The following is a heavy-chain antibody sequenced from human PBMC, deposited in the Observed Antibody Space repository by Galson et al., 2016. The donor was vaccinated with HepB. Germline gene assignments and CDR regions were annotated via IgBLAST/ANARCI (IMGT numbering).Heavy chain of an antibody. Sequence: SVKVSCKASGGTFSNFAITWLRQAPGQGLEWMGGFIPMFGTTDYAQKFQGRVTFSADKSTTTAYMEVSSLRSEDTAVYYCARVKGGYDILTANDNWGQGTLVTVSS. V-gene: IGHV1-69*06. J-gene: IGHJ4*02. D-gene: IGHD3-9*01. CDR2: FIPMFGTT. CDR1: GGTFSNFA. CDR3: ARVKGGYDILTANDN.